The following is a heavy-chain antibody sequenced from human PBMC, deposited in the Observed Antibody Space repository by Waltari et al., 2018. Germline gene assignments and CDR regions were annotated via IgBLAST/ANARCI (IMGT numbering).Heavy chain of an antibody. Sequence: QVQLVQSGAEVKKPGASVKVSCKVSGYTLTELSRHWVRQAPGKGLEWMGGFEPEDGETIYAQKFQGRVTMTEDTSTDTAYMELSSLRSEDTAVYYCATMGTVTGEHDAFDIWGQGTMVTVSS. CDR3: ATMGTVTGEHDAFDI. CDR1: GYTLTELS. D-gene: IGHD4-17*01. V-gene: IGHV1-24*01. J-gene: IGHJ3*02. CDR2: FEPEDGET.